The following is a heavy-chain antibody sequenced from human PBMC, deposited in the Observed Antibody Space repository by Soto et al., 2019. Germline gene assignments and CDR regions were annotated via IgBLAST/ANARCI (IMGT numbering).Heavy chain of an antibody. CDR3: AKEKGSGRFDY. CDR1: GFTFSSYG. V-gene: IGHV3-30*18. CDR2: ISYDGSNK. Sequence: QVQLVESGGGVVQPGRSLRLSCAASGFTFSSYGMHWVRQAPGKGLEWVAVISYDGSNKYYADSVKGRFTISRDNSKNTLYLQMNSLRAEDTAVYYCAKEKGSGRFDYWGQGTLVTVSS. D-gene: IGHD2-15*01. J-gene: IGHJ4*02.